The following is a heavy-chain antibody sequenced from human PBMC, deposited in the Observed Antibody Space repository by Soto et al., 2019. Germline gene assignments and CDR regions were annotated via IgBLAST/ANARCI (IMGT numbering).Heavy chain of an antibody. CDR2: INYSGST. V-gene: IGHV4-59*01. Sequence: QVQLHESGPGLVKPSETLSLTCTVSGGSISSYYWSWIRQSPGRGLEWIGDINYSGSTNYNPSLKCRVSISVDTSKNHCAVRLASVTAAETAVYYCVIDALDYDVLSCDHNPYSVGMDVWGQGTTVIVSS. CDR3: VIDALDYDVLSCDHNPYSVGMDV. J-gene: IGHJ6*02. D-gene: IGHD3-9*01. CDR1: GGSISSYY.